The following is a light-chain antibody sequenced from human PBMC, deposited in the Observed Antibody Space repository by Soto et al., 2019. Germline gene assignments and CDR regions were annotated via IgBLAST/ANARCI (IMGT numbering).Light chain of an antibody. CDR3: QQYNNWSPYT. CDR2: GAS. Sequence: IVMTQSPVTLSVSPGESATLSCRASQSVSSNLAWYQQNPGQAPRLLIYGASTRATGIPARFNGSGSGTEFTLTISSLQSEDFAVYYCQQYNNWSPYTFGQGTKLEIK. J-gene: IGKJ2*01. CDR1: QSVSSN. V-gene: IGKV3-15*01.